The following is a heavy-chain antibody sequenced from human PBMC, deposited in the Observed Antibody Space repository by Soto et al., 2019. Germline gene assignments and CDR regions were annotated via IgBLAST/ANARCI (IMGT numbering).Heavy chain of an antibody. Sequence: GGSLRLSCAASGFTFSSYGMHWVRQAPGKGLEWVAVISYDGSNKYYADSVKGRFTISRDNSKNTLYLQMNSLRAEDTTVYYCAKSHYYDSSGYHTVDYWGQGTLVTVSS. D-gene: IGHD3-22*01. CDR1: GFTFSSYG. J-gene: IGHJ4*02. CDR2: ISYDGSNK. CDR3: AKSHYYDSSGYHTVDY. V-gene: IGHV3-30*18.